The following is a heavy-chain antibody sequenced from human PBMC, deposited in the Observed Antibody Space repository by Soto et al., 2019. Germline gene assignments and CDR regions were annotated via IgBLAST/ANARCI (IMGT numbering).Heavy chain of an antibody. CDR2: IYYSGST. D-gene: IGHD3-3*01. J-gene: IGHJ6*03. CDR3: ARHRSGDFWDIDYYYMDV. V-gene: IGHV4-59*08. CDR1: GGSISSYY. Sequence: SETLSLTCTVSGGSISSYYWSWIRQPPGKGLEWIGYIYYSGSTNYNPSLKSRVTISVDTSKNQFSLKLSSVTAADTAVYYCARHRSGDFWDIDYYYMDVWGKGTTVTVSS.